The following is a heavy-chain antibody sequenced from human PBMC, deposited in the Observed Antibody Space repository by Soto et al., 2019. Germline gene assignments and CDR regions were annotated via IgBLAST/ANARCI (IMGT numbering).Heavy chain of an antibody. V-gene: IGHV1-24*01. CDR1: GYSLSKLS. D-gene: IGHD1-1*01. Sequence: ASVKVSCKVSGYSLSKLSMNWVRQAPGKGLEWMGGFDPEDGKTTYAQKFQGRVTLTEDTSTDTAYMDLSSLTSEDTAVYYCANNGDFAAFDFWGQGTRVTVSS. CDR2: FDPEDGKT. J-gene: IGHJ4*02. CDR3: ANNGDFAAFDF.